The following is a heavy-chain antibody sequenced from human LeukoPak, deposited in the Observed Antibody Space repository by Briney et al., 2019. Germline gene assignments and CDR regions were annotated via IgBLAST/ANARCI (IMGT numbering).Heavy chain of an antibody. Sequence: GGSLRLSCAASGFTFSSYGMAWVRQAPGKGLEWVSAISGSGGSTYYADSVKGRFTISRDNAKNSLYLQMNSLRAEDTAVYYCARDQGLYCSGGSCYFFDYWGQGTLVTVSS. V-gene: IGHV3-23*01. CDR3: ARDQGLYCSGGSCYFFDY. CDR1: GFTFSSYG. CDR2: ISGSGGST. D-gene: IGHD2-15*01. J-gene: IGHJ4*02.